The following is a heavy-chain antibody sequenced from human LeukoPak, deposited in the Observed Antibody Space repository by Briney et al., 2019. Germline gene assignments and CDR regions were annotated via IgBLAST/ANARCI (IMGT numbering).Heavy chain of an antibody. D-gene: IGHD3-9*01. Sequence: PGGSLRLSCAASGFTFSSYTMNWVRQAPGKGLGWVSSISSSSSYIYYADSVKGRFTISRDNAKNSLYLQMNSLRAEDTAVYYCARLYYDILTGYDYWGQGTLVTVSS. CDR2: ISSSSSYI. J-gene: IGHJ4*02. V-gene: IGHV3-21*01. CDR3: ARLYYDILTGYDY. CDR1: GFTFSSYT.